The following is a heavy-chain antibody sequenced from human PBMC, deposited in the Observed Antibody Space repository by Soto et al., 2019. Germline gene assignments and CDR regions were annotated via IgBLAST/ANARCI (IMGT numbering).Heavy chain of an antibody. CDR1: GGSISSYY. Sequence: SETLSLTCTVSGGSISSYYWSWIRQPPGKGLEWIGYTYYSGSTNYNPSLKSRVTISVDTSKNQFSLKLSSVTAADTAVYYCARANIRFDFWSGYEGVGDCFDPWGQGTLVTVSS. CDR3: ARANIRFDFWSGYEGVGDCFDP. D-gene: IGHD3-3*01. V-gene: IGHV4-59*01. J-gene: IGHJ5*02. CDR2: TYYSGST.